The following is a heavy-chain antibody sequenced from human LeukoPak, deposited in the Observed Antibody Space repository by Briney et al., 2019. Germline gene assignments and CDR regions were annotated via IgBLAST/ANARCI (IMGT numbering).Heavy chain of an antibody. CDR1: GFTFSSYG. V-gene: IGHV3-23*01. Sequence: PGGSLRLSCAASGFTFSSYGMTWVRQAPGKGLEWVSGIGTSGGSTYYADSGKGRFTISRDNSKDTLYLQMNSLTGADTAVYYCAKATANLDYWGQGTLVTVSS. CDR2: IGTSGGST. CDR3: AKATANLDY. J-gene: IGHJ4*02. D-gene: IGHD4-17*01.